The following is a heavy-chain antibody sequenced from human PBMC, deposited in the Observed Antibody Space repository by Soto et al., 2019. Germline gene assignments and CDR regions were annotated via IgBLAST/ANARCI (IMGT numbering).Heavy chain of an antibody. V-gene: IGHV4-59*01. CDR2: IYYSGST. CDR1: GGSISSYY. J-gene: IGHJ6*03. Sequence: KPSETLSLTCTVSGGSISSYYWSWIRQPPGKGLEWIGYIYYSGSTNYNPSLKSRVTISVDTSKNQFSLKLSSVTAADTAVYYCARVRMDYYYYYYMDVWGKGTTVTVSS. CDR3: ARVRMDYYYYYYMDV.